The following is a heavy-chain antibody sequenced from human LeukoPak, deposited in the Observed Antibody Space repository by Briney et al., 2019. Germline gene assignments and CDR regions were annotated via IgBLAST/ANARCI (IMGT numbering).Heavy chain of an antibody. J-gene: IGHJ5*01. Sequence: GASVKVSCKASGYTFTSYGLSWVRQAPGQGLEWMGWISDSNNKTNYAQNLQGRVTMTTDTSTSTAYMELSRLRSDDTAVYYCARASGSYWWFDSWGQGTLVTVSS. D-gene: IGHD1-26*01. CDR3: ARASGSYWWFDS. CDR2: ISDSNNKT. CDR1: GYTFTSYG. V-gene: IGHV1-18*01.